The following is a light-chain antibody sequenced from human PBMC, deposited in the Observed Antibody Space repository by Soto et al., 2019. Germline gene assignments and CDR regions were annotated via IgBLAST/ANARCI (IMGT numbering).Light chain of an antibody. Sequence: DIVTTQSPASLSVSPGEGVTLSCRASQSVGNDLAWYQQIAGQAPRLLIYGASTRATGVPARFSGSGSGTDFTLTISTLQSEDFAVYYCQQYYNWPPAWTFGQGTRVDIK. CDR3: QQYYNWPPAWT. J-gene: IGKJ1*01. V-gene: IGKV3-15*01. CDR1: QSVGND. CDR2: GAS.